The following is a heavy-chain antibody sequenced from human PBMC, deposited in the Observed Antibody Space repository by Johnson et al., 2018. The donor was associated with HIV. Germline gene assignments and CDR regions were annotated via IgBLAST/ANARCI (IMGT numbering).Heavy chain of an antibody. CDR1: GFTFSSYW. J-gene: IGHJ3*02. Sequence: VQLVESGGDLIQPGRSLRLSCAASGFTFSSYWMHWVRQAPGKGLVWVSRISWNSGSIGYADSVKGRFTISRDNAKNSLYLQMNSLRAEDTALYYCAKDSRPQTFDIWGQGTMVTVSS. CDR3: AKDSRPQTFDI. V-gene: IGHV3-9*01. CDR2: ISWNSGSI.